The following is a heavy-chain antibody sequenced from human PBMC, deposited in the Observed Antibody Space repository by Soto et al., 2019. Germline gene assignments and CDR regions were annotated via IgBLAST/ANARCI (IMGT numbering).Heavy chain of an antibody. J-gene: IGHJ4*02. CDR2: IGSKGETYAT. Sequence: GGSLRLSCAASGFTFGASALQWVRQASGKGLEWLGRIGSKGETYATTYAASVKGRLTISRETSKSQVVLTMTSVDPVETGTYFCERALREELPIDYFDSWGQGTLVTVSS. V-gene: IGHV3-73*01. D-gene: IGHD1-7*01. CDR3: ERALREELPIDYFDS. CDR1: GFTFGASA.